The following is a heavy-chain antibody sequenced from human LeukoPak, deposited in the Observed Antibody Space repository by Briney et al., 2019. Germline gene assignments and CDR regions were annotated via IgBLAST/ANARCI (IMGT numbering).Heavy chain of an antibody. CDR3: ARTDILTLRFFDY. D-gene: IGHD3-9*01. V-gene: IGHV4-39*07. Sequence: SETLSLTCTVSGGSISSSSYYWGWIRQPPGKGLEWIGSIYYSGSTYYNPSLKSRVTISVDTSKNQFSLKLSSVTAADTAVYYCARTDILTLRFFDYWGQGTLVTVSS. CDR1: GGSISSSSYY. CDR2: IYYSGST. J-gene: IGHJ4*02.